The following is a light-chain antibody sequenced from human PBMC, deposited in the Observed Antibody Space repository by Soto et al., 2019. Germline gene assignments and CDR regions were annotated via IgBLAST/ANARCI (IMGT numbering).Light chain of an antibody. J-gene: IGLJ1*01. CDR1: SSDVGAYNF. CDR3: SSYTSSNTLV. CDR2: EVS. Sequence: QSALTQPASVSGSPGQTVSISCTGTSSDVGAYNFVSWYQQHPGKAPKLMIYEVSNRPSGVSNRFSGAKSGNTASLTISVLQAEDEADYYCSSYTSSNTLVFGSGTKLTVL. V-gene: IGLV2-14*01.